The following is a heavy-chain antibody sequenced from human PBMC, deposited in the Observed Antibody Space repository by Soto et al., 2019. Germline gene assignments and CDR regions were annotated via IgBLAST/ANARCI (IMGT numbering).Heavy chain of an antibody. D-gene: IGHD3-10*01. CDR2: MNPNSGDT. V-gene: IGHV1-8*01. CDR1: GYTFTSYE. J-gene: IGHJ4*02. CDR3: ARGELLWFGELLR. Sequence: QVQLVQSGAEVKKPGASVKVSCKASGYTFTSYEINWVRQATGQGLEWMGWMNPNSGDTGYAQKFQGRVTMTRNTSMSTAYMELSSLRSEDTAVYYCARGELLWFGELLRWGPGTLVTVSS.